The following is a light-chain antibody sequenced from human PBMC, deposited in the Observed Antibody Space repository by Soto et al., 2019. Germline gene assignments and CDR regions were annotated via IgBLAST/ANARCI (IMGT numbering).Light chain of an antibody. Sequence: QSALTQPRSVSRSPGQSVTISCTGTSSDVGGYNYVSWYQQHPGKAPKLMIYDVSKRPSGVPDRFSGSKSGNTASLTISGLQAEDEADYYRCSYAGSYTIYVFGTGTKLTVL. CDR1: SSDVGGYNY. CDR2: DVS. CDR3: CSYAGSYTIYV. J-gene: IGLJ1*01. V-gene: IGLV2-11*01.